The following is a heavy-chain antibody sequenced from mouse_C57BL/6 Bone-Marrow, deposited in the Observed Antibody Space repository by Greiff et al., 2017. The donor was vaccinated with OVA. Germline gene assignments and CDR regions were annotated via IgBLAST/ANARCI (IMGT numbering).Heavy chain of an antibody. CDR2: IDPETGGT. CDR3: TKGYSNYYAMDY. D-gene: IGHD2-5*01. CDR1: GYTFTDYE. Sequence: VQLQQSGAELVRPGASVTLSCKASGYTFTDYEMHWVKQTPVHGLEWIGAIDPETGGTAYNQKFKGKAILTADKSSSTAYIELRSLTSEDSAVYYWTKGYSNYYAMDYWGQGTSVTVSS. V-gene: IGHV1-15*01. J-gene: IGHJ4*01.